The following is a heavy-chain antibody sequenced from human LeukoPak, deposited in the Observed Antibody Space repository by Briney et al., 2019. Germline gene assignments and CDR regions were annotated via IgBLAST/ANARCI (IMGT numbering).Heavy chain of an antibody. V-gene: IGHV3-30*03. J-gene: IGHJ4*02. CDR3: AVGHDSSGYYFDY. CDR2: ISYDGSNK. Sequence: GSLRLSCAASGFTFSNYGMHWVRQAPGKGLEWVAVISYDGSNKYYADSVKGRFTISRDNSKNTLYLQMNSLRAEDTAVYYCAVGHDSSGYYFDYWGQGTLVTVSS. CDR1: GFTFSNYG. D-gene: IGHD3-22*01.